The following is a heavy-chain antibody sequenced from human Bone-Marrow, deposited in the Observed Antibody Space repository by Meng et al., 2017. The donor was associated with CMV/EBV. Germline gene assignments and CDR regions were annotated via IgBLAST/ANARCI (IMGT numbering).Heavy chain of an antibody. D-gene: IGHD6-19*01. J-gene: IGHJ4*02. V-gene: IGHV3-21*01. Sequence: GGSLRLSCAASGFTFSSYSMNWVRQAPGKGLEWVSSISSSSSYIYYADSVKGRFTISRDNAKNSLYLQRNSLRAEDTAVYYCARGGVAGTGGYYFDYWGQGTLVTVSS. CDR2: ISSSSSYI. CDR1: GFTFSSYS. CDR3: ARGGVAGTGGYYFDY.